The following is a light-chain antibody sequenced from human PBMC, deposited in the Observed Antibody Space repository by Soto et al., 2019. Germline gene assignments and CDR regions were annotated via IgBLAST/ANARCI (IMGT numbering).Light chain of an antibody. CDR2: AAS. J-gene: IGKJ5*01. CDR1: QSVSSD. Sequence: DIQMTQSPSSLSASVGDRVTITCRASQSVSSDLNWYHQKPGKAPKVLIYAASSLQSGVPSRFSATVSGTEFSLTITSLQPEDFATYYCQQLFDSPITFGQGTRLE. V-gene: IGKV1-39*01. CDR3: QQLFDSPIT.